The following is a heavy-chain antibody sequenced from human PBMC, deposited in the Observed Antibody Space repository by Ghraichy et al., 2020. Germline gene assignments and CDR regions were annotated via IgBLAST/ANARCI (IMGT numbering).Heavy chain of an antibody. CDR3: VRRQYELSNVYYYYGMDV. V-gene: IGHV4-39*01. Sequence: SETLSLTCIVSGDSVTSTRNHWAWVRQPPGKGLEWIGSIYYSGETYYNPSLKSRVTIYVDTSKNQFSLRLTSMTATDTAIYNCVRRQYELSNVYYYYGMDVWGRGTTVIVSS. D-gene: IGHD2-2*01. CDR2: IYYSGET. J-gene: IGHJ6*02. CDR1: GDSVTSTRNH.